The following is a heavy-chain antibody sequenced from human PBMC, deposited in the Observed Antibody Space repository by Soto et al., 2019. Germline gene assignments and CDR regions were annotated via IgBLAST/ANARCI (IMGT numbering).Heavy chain of an antibody. J-gene: IGHJ3*02. CDR2: IIPSFGTA. CDR1: GCTFSSYA. D-gene: IGHD3-10*01. CDR3: ARHSYYGSESYDNVGFEI. Sequence: QVQLVQSGAEVKKPGSSVKVSCKASGCTFSSYAISWVRQAPGQGLEWMGGIIPSFGTAKYAQKFQGRVTITADESTSTADMELSSLRYEDTAVQYCARHSYYGSESYDNVGFEIWCKGTMVTV. V-gene: IGHV1-69*01.